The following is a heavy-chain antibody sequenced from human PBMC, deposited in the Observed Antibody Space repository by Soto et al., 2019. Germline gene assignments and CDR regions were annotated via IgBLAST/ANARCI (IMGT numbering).Heavy chain of an antibody. V-gene: IGHV1-69*13. Sequence: SVKVSCKASGGTFSSYAISWVRQAPGQGLEWMGGIIPIFGTANYAQKFQGRVTITADESTGTAYMELSSLRSEDTAVYYCARGMAPEYCSSTSCYYHYYYGMDVWGQGTTVTVSS. CDR3: ARGMAPEYCSSTSCYYHYYYGMDV. CDR2: IIPIFGTA. CDR1: GGTFSSYA. J-gene: IGHJ6*02. D-gene: IGHD2-2*01.